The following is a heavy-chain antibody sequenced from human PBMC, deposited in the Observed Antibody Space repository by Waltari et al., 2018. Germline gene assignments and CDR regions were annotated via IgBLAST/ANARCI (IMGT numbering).Heavy chain of an antibody. D-gene: IGHD3-16*01. J-gene: IGHJ3*01. CDR1: GHTFTAYH. CDR2: INPNTGGT. V-gene: IGHV1-2*06. CDR3: ASNRDMLT. Sequence: QVQLVQSGAAVKKPGASVQVSCRASGHTFTAYHRPWVRQAPGQGLEWMGRINPNTGGTTYAQKFGGRVTMTRDTAISTAYMELHSLTTEDTAVYFCASNRDMLTWGQGTMVIVSS.